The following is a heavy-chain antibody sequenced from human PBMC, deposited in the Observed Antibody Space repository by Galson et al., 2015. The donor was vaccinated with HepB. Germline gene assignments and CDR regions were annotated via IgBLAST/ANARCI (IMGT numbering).Heavy chain of an antibody. J-gene: IGHJ6*03. CDR1: GGSISSYY. CDR3: ARGRAAAATPYYYYYMDV. D-gene: IGHD2-2*01. CDR2: IYYSGST. V-gene: IGHV4-59*12. Sequence: TLSLTCTVSGGSISSYYWSWIRQPPGKGLEWIGYIYYSGSTNYNPSLKSRVTISVDTSKNQFSLKLSSVTAADTAVYYCARGRAAAATPYYYYYMDVWGKGTTVTVSS.